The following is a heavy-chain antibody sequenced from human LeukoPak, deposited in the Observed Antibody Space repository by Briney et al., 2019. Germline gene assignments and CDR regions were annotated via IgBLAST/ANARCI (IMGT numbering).Heavy chain of an antibody. CDR2: LSSSTYI. D-gene: IGHD2-2*01. CDR1: GFTFSSYS. J-gene: IGHJ4*02. V-gene: IGHV3-21*01. CDR3: ARGGCSSTSCELDY. Sequence: GGSLRLSCAASGFTFSSYSMNWVRQAPGKGLEWVSSLSSSTYIYYADSVKGRFTISRDNAKNSLYLQMNSLRAEDTAVYYCARGGCSSTSCELDYWGQGTLVTVSS.